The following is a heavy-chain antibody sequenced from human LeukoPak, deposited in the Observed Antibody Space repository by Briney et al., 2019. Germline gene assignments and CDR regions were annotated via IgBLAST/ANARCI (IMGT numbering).Heavy chain of an antibody. CDR2: ISYDGSNK. V-gene: IGHV3-30*04. CDR3: ARDPRQYSSDLQPLFDY. D-gene: IGHD6-19*01. CDR1: GFTFSSYA. Sequence: GGSLRLSCAASGFTFSSYAMHWVRQAPGKGLEWVAVISYDGSNKYYADSVKGRYTISRDNSKNTLYLQMNSLRAEDTAVYYCARDPRQYSSDLQPLFDYWGQGTLVTVSS. J-gene: IGHJ4*02.